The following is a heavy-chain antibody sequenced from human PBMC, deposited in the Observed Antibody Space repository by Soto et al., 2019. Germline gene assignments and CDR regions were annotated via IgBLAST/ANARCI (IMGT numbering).Heavy chain of an antibody. Sequence: EVQLVESGGGLVQRGGSLRVSCAASGFTFSSFSMNWVRQAAGRGMEWISYIGGGGRLISYADSVKGGFAISRDNAENSLNLQMVSLRDEDTAVYYCARDLGWAFDCWGQGTLVTISP. CDR2: IGGGGRLI. CDR1: GFTFSSFS. D-gene: IGHD6-19*01. CDR3: ARDLGWAFDC. J-gene: IGHJ4*02. V-gene: IGHV3-48*02.